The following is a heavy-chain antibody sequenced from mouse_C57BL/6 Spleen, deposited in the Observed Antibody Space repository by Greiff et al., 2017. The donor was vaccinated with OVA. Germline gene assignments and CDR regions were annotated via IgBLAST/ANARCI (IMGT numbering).Heavy chain of an antibody. D-gene: IGHD1-1*01. CDR1: GYTFTSYW. Sequence: QVQLQQPGAELVKPGASVKVSCKASGYTFTSYWMHWVKQRPGQGLEWIGRIHPSDSDTNYNQKFKGKATLTVDISSNTAYMKLSSLTSEDSAVDDCARPYYCGSALDYWGQGTTLTVSS. J-gene: IGHJ2*01. CDR2: IHPSDSDT. V-gene: IGHV1-74*01. CDR3: ARPYYCGSALDY.